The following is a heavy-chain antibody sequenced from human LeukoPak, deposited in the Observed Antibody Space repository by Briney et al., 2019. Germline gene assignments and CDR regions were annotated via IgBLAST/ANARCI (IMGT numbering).Heavy chain of an antibody. J-gene: IGHJ4*02. CDR3: ARGRRYGSQTYVLDY. V-gene: IGHV3-23*01. CDR2: ISVSGAVT. Sequence: GGSLRLSCAASGFTFSSYAMSWVRQAPGKGLEWVSSISVSGAVTYYADSVKGRFTFSRDSSKITVYLQMNSLRDEDTAVYYCARGRRYGSQTYVLDYWGPGTLVTVSS. D-gene: IGHD3-10*01. CDR1: GFTFSSYA.